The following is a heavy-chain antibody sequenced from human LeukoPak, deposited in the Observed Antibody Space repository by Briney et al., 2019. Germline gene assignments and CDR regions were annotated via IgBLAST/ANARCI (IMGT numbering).Heavy chain of an antibody. Sequence: ASVKVSCKASGYTFIDYYMHWVRQASGQGLEWIGWISPNSGGTKYVQKFQGRVTMTRDTSITTVYMELSGLSFDDTAVYYCARGGGRYSVDYWGQGTLVIVSS. J-gene: IGHJ4*02. D-gene: IGHD1-26*01. CDR3: ARGGGRYSVDY. CDR1: GYTFIDYY. CDR2: ISPNSGGT. V-gene: IGHV1-2*02.